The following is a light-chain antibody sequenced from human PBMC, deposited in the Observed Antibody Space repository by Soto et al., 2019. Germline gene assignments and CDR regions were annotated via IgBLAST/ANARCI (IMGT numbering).Light chain of an antibody. Sequence: IQRTHTPSTRTGPVVYRFTITGRASQTISSWLAWYQQKPGKAPKLLIYTASTLQSGVPSRFSGSGSGTEFTLTISSLQPDDFATYYCQQYNSFPEAFGQGTKVDIK. CDR2: TAS. V-gene: IGKV1-5*03. CDR1: QTISSW. CDR3: QQYNSFPEA. J-gene: IGKJ1*01.